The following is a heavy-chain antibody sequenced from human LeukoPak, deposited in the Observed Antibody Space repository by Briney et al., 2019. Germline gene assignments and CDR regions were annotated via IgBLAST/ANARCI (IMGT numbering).Heavy chain of an antibody. CDR1: GYTFTDYY. CDR2: INPNSGGT. V-gene: IGHV1-2*02. Sequence: GASVKVSCKASGYTFTDYYMHWVRQAPGQGLEWMGLINPNSGGTNYAQKFQGRVTMTRDTSISTAYMELSRLRSDDTAVFYCAREEVIAAAGPTLDYWGQGALVTVSS. J-gene: IGHJ4*02. CDR3: AREEVIAAAGPTLDY. D-gene: IGHD6-13*01.